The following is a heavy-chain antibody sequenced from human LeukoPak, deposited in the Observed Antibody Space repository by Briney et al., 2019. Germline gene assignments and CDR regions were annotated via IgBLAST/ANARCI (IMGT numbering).Heavy chain of an antibody. CDR2: ISGSGGST. CDR3: AKGMLWFGEFDAFDI. V-gene: IGHV3-23*01. D-gene: IGHD3-10*01. CDR1: GFTFSSYA. J-gene: IGHJ3*02. Sequence: GVSLRLSCAASGFTFSSYAMSWVRQTPGKGREWVSAISGSGGSTYYADSVKGRFTISRDNSKNTLYLQMNSLRAEDTAVYYCAKGMLWFGEFDAFDIWGQGTMVTVSS.